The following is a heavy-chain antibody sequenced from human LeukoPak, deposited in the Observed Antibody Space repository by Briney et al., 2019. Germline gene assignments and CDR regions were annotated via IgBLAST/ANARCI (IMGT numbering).Heavy chain of an antibody. CDR3: ARVPGDDYYFDY. CDR2: INPNSGGT. D-gene: IGHD7-27*01. J-gene: IGHJ4*02. CDR1: GYTFTGYY. V-gene: IGHV1-2*02. Sequence: ASVMVSCKASGYTFTGYYMHWVRQAPGQGLEWMGWINPNSGGTNYAQKFQGRVTMTRDTSISTAYMELSRLRSDDTAVYYCARVPGDDYYFDYWGQGTLVTVSS.